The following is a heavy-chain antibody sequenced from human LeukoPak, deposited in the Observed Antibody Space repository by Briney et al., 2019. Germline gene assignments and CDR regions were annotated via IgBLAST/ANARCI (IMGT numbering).Heavy chain of an antibody. CDR2: ISSSGSTI. J-gene: IGHJ4*02. CDR3: ARDAPLVGATSGFDY. V-gene: IGHV3-48*03. D-gene: IGHD1-26*01. CDR1: GFTFSSYE. Sequence: GGSLRFSCAASGFTFSSYEMNWVRQAPGKGLEWVSYISSSGSTIYYADSVKGRFTISRDNAKNSLYLQMNSLRAEDTAVYYCARDAPLVGATSGFDYWGQGTLVTVSS.